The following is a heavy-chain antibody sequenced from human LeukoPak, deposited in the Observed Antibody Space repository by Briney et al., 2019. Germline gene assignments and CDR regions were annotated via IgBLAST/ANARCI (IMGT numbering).Heavy chain of an antibody. CDR1: GFTFSSYS. CDR2: IKSKGAGGTA. CDR3: TTEWNYDISRD. Sequence: GGSLRLSCAASGFTFSSYSMNWVRQAPGKGLEWVGRIKSKGAGGTADYAAPVKGRFTISRDDSKNTVYLQLNSLKTEDTAVYYCTTEWNYDISRDWGQGTLVTVSS. D-gene: IGHD3-9*01. V-gene: IGHV3-15*07. J-gene: IGHJ4*02.